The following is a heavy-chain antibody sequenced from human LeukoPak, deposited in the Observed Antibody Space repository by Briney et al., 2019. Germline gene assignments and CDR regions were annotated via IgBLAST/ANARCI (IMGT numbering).Heavy chain of an antibody. D-gene: IGHD3-10*01. CDR1: GGTFSSYA. J-gene: IGHJ4*02. CDR3: ARETGPGRDFDH. CDR2: IIPIFGIA. Sequence: ASVKVSCKASGGTFSSYAISWGRQAPGQGLEGMGRIIPIFGIANYAQKFQGRVTITADKSTSTAYMELSSLRSEHTAVYYCARETGPGRDFDHWGQATLVTVSS. V-gene: IGHV1-69*04.